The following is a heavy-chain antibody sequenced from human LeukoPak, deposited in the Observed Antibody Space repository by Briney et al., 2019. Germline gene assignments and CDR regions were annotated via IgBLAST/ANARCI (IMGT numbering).Heavy chain of an antibody. CDR3: ARAFHPNYDAFDI. Sequence: ASVKVSCKASGYSFTGYYMHWVRQAPGQGLEWMGWINPNSGGTNYAQKFQGRVSMTRDTSISTAYMELSSLRAEDTAVYYCARAFHPNYDAFDIWGQGTMVTVSS. CDR2: INPNSGGT. CDR1: GYSFTGYY. J-gene: IGHJ3*02. V-gene: IGHV1-2*02. D-gene: IGHD5-24*01.